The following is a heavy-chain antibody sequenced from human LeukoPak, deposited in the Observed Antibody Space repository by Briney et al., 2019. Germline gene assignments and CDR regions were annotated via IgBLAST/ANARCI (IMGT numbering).Heavy chain of an antibody. Sequence: GGSLRLSCAASGFSLSSHWMSWVRQAPGKGVEWVANIKQDGTEKYYVDSVKGRFTISRDNAENSLYLQMSSLTVEDAAVYYCARGGFFSHDHLEYWGQGTLVTVSS. CDR3: ARGGFFSHDHLEY. CDR1: GFSLSSHW. D-gene: IGHD3-22*01. V-gene: IGHV3-7*01. CDR2: IKQDGTEK. J-gene: IGHJ4*02.